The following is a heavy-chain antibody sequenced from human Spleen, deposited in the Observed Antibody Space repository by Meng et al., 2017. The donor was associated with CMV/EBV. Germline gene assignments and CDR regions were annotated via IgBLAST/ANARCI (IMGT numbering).Heavy chain of an antibody. V-gene: IGHV3-7*01. J-gene: IGHJ5*02. CDR2: IKQDGSEK. CDR3: ARKVRFDP. Sequence: GGSLRLSCAASGFTFSRYWMNWVRQAPGKGLEWVANIKQDGSEKHYVDSVEGRFTISRDNAKNTLYLQMNSLRAEDTAVYYCARKVRFDPWGQGTLVTVSS. D-gene: IGHD2-21*01. CDR1: GFTFSRYW.